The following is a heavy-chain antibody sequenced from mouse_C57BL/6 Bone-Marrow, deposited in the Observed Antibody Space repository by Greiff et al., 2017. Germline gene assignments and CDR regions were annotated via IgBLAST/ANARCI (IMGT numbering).Heavy chain of an antibody. CDR3: ARGGFDYSEPFAY. V-gene: IGHV1-81*01. J-gene: IGHJ3*01. D-gene: IGHD2-12*01. CDR2: IYPRSGNT. CDR1: GHTFTSYG. Sequence: QVQLQQSGAELARPGASVKLSCKASGHTFTSYGISWVKQRTGQGLEWIGEIYPRSGNTYYNEKFKGKATLTADKSSSTAYMELRSLPSEDSAVYFCARGGFDYSEPFAYWGQGTLVTVSA.